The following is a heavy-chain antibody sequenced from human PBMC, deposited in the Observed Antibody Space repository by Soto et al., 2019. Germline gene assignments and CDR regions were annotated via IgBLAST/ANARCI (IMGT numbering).Heavy chain of an antibody. J-gene: IGHJ3*02. Sequence: EVQLVESGGGLVQPGRTLRLSCAASGFVFDDYGMHWVRQAPGKGLEWVSSISWNSGTTEYADSVKGRFSISRDNAKNSLYLEMNSLRVGDTALYYCVKGDKAYHCSSTGCGNAFDIWGQGTMVTVST. CDR2: ISWNSGTT. V-gene: IGHV3-9*01. CDR3: VKGDKAYHCSSTGCGNAFDI. CDR1: GFVFDDYG. D-gene: IGHD2-2*01.